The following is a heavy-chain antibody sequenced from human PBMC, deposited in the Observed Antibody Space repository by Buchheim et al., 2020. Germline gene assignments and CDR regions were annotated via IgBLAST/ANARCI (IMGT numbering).Heavy chain of an antibody. CDR1: GFTLSSYG. Sequence: QVQLVESGGGVVQPGRSLRLSCEASGFTLSSYGMHWVRQAPGKGLEWVAVIWYDGRNKYYADYVKGRFTMSRDNSQNTPYLQMNSLRAEDTAVYYCARVYCSTTSCHDYYYYDGLDVWGQGTT. V-gene: IGHV3-33*01. CDR3: ARVYCSTTSCHDYYYYDGLDV. CDR2: IWYDGRNK. J-gene: IGHJ6*02. D-gene: IGHD2-2*01.